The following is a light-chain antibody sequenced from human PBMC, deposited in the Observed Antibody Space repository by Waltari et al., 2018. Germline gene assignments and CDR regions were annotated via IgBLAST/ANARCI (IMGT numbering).Light chain of an antibody. CDR2: SNN. CDR1: RSNIGTVYH. CDR3: QTYDSTVSASV. V-gene: IGLV1-40*01. Sequence: QSLLTQPPSVSGAPGQRVTISCSGGRSNIGTVYHVHWYQQFPGAAPKLLIYSNNKRPSGGPDRFSASKSGTSASLDITGLQVEDEAVYYCQTYDSTVSASVFGGGTKLTVL. J-gene: IGLJ2*01.